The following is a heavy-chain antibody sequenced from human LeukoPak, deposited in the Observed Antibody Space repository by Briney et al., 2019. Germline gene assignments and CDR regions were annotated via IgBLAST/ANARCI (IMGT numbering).Heavy chain of an antibody. CDR3: ARARYSYTGIIDY. Sequence: TGGSLRLSCAASGFTFTDYWMHWVRHAPGKGLVWASRINTDGTSTKYADSVKGRITISRDNARNTVYLQMNSLRAEDTAVYYCARARYSYTGIIDYWGQGTLVTVSS. CDR1: GFTFTDYW. J-gene: IGHJ4*02. D-gene: IGHD5-18*01. V-gene: IGHV3-74*01. CDR2: INTDGTST.